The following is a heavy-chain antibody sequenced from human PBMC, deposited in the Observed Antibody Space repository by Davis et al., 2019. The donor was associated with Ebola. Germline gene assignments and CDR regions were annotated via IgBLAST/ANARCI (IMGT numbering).Heavy chain of an antibody. J-gene: IGHJ4*02. V-gene: IGHV3-15*07. D-gene: IGHD6-19*01. CDR3: AKGQQWLASYLDY. CDR1: GFTFSNAW. Sequence: GGSLRLSCAASGFTFSNAWMNWVRQAPGKGLEWVGRIKSKTDGGTTDYAAPVKGRFTISRDDSKNTLYLQMNSLRAEDTAVYYCAKGQQWLASYLDYWGQGTLVTVSS. CDR2: IKSKTDGGTT.